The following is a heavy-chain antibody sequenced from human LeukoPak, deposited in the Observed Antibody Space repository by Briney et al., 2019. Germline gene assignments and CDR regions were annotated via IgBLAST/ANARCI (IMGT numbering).Heavy chain of an antibody. D-gene: IGHD4-17*01. CDR2: IYHSGST. CDR1: GGSISSSSYY. Sequence: SETLSLTCTVSGGSISSSSYYWGWIRQPPGKGLEWIGSIYHSGSTYYNPSLKSRVTISVDTSKNQFSLKLSSVTAADTAVYYCARDLDLYGDDGDAFDIWGQGTMVTVSS. V-gene: IGHV4-39*07. CDR3: ARDLDLYGDDGDAFDI. J-gene: IGHJ3*02.